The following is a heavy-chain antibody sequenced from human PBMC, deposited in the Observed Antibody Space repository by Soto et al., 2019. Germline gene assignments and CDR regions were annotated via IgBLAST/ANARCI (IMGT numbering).Heavy chain of an antibody. V-gene: IGHV3-23*01. D-gene: IGHD4-17*01. CDR1: GFTFSSYA. Sequence: EVQLLESGGGLVQPGGSLRLSCAASGFTFSSYAMSWVRQAPGKGLEWVSAISGSGGSTYYADSVKGRFTISRDNSKNTLYLHMNSLGSEDTAVYYCANDRHGVLRDGMDVWGQGTTVTVSS. CDR3: ANDRHGVLRDGMDV. J-gene: IGHJ6*02. CDR2: ISGSGGST.